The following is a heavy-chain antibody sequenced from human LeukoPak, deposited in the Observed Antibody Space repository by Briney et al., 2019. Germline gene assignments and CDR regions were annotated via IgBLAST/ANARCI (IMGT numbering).Heavy chain of an antibody. Sequence: SETLSLTCTVPGGFISSSSYYWGWLRQPPGKGLEWIGSIYYSGSTYYNPSLKSRVTISVDTSKNQFSLKLSSVTAADTAFYYFARLTKTAAGSVDYGGQGTLVTVSS. D-gene: IGHD6-13*01. J-gene: IGHJ4*02. CDR2: IYYSGST. V-gene: IGHV4-39*01. CDR1: GGFISSSSYY. CDR3: ARLTKTAAGSVDY.